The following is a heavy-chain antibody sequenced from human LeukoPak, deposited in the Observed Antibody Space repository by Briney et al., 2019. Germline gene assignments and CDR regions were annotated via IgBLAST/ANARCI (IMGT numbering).Heavy chain of an antibody. Sequence: GESLKISCKASGNSFTTYWIVWVRQMPGKGPEWMGIIYPGGSDTRYSPSFQGQVTISADKSISTAYLQWSSLKASDTAMYYCATLDDFALGYWGQGTLVTVSS. CDR3: ATLDDFALGY. V-gene: IGHV5-51*01. CDR2: IYPGGSDT. J-gene: IGHJ4*02. CDR1: GNSFTTYW. D-gene: IGHD3-16*01.